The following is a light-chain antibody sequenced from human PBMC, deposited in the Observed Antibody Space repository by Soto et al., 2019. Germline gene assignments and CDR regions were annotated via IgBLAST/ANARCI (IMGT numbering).Light chain of an antibody. Sequence: QSALTQPASVSGSPGQSITISCTGTSSDVGAYNYVSWYQQHPGKAPKLMIYEVSNRPSGVSNRFSGSKSGNTASLTISGLQAEDEADYYCSSYTRSSTRVFGGGTKVTVL. CDR2: EVS. CDR3: SSYTRSSTRV. J-gene: IGLJ3*02. V-gene: IGLV2-14*01. CDR1: SSDVGAYNY.